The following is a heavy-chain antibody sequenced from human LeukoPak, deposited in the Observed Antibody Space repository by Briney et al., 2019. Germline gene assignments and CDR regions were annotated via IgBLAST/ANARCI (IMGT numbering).Heavy chain of an antibody. CDR3: AKDGSITIFGVVHYYYYMDV. Sequence: GGSLRLSCAASGFTFSSYTMSWVRQAPGKGLEWVSAISGSGGSTYYADSVKGRFTISRDNSKNTLYLQMNSLRAEDTAVYYCAKDGSITIFGVVHYYYYMDVWGKGTPVTVSS. V-gene: IGHV3-23*01. CDR1: GFTFSSYT. D-gene: IGHD3-3*01. J-gene: IGHJ6*03. CDR2: ISGSGGST.